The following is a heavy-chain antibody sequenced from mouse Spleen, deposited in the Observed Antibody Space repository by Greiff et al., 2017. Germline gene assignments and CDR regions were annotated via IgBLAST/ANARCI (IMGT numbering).Heavy chain of an antibody. CDR3: ARGGITTVVYAMDY. J-gene: IGHJ4*01. CDR2: ISSGSSTI. CDR1: GFTFSDYG. V-gene: IGHV5-17*01. D-gene: IGHD1-1*01. Sequence: EVQRVESGGGLVKPGGSLKLSCAASGFTFSDYGMHWVRQAPEKGLEWVAYISSGSSTIYYADTVKGRFTISRDNAKNTLFLQMTSLRSEDTAMYYGARGGITTVVYAMDYWGQGTSVTVSS.